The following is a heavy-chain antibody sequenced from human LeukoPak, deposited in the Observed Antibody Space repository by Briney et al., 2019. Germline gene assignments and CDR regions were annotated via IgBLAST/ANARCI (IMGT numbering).Heavy chain of an antibody. D-gene: IGHD6-19*01. Sequence: TSETLSLTCAVSGGSISSSNWWSWVRQPPGKGLEWIGEIYHSGSTNYNPSLKSRVTISVDKSRDQFSLKLRSVTAADTAIYYCARSRVAAVSSYYFDYWGQGTLVTVSS. CDR3: ARSRVAAVSSYYFDY. J-gene: IGHJ4*02. CDR1: GGSISSSNW. CDR2: IYHSGST. V-gene: IGHV4-4*02.